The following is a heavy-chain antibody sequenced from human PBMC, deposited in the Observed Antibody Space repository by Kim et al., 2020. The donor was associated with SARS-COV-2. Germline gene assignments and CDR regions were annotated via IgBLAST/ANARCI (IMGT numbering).Heavy chain of an antibody. CDR1: RFTFSDYY. CDR3: ARVTYGSASHYYFDF. J-gene: IGHJ4*02. V-gene: IGHV3-11*05. CDR2: ISGVNDYT. Sequence: GGSLRLSCAASRFTFSDYYMSWIRQAPGKGLEWVSYISGVNDYTRYADSVKGRFTISRHNAKNSLYLQMDSLRAEDTALYYCARVTYGSASHYYFDFWGQGTLVTVSS. D-gene: IGHD3-10*01.